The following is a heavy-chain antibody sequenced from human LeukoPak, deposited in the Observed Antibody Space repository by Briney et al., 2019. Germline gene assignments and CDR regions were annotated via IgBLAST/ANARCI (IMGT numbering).Heavy chain of an antibody. J-gene: IGHJ4*02. CDR2: IISKTSGGTT. Sequence: PGGSRTLSCAASGLTFGNAWMAWVRQAPGKGLEWVGRIISKTSGGTTDYAAPVKGRFTISRDDSKSTLYLQMNSLKTEDTAQYYCTTYRYYYGCTGYSYFDFWGRGTLVTVSS. V-gene: IGHV3-15*01. CDR1: GLTFGNAW. D-gene: IGHD3-22*01. CDR3: TTYRYYYGCTGYSYFDF.